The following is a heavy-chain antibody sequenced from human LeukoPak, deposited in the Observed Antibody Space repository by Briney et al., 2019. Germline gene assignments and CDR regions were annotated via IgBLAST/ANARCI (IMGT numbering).Heavy chain of an antibody. Sequence: PGGSLRLSCAASGFTLSNYWMSWVRQAPGKGLEWGANIKQDGSEEYYVNSVKGRCTISRDNAKNSLYLQMNSLRAEDTAIYYCAREDDWNYEDYWGPGTLVTVSS. CDR1: GFTLSNYW. V-gene: IGHV3-7*01. CDR2: IKQDGSEE. J-gene: IGHJ4*02. CDR3: AREDDWNYEDY. D-gene: IGHD1-7*01.